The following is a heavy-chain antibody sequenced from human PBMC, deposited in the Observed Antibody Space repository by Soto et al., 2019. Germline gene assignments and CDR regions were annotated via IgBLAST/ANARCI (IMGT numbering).Heavy chain of an antibody. V-gene: IGHV3-30-3*01. CDR3: ARPLATDYGDYERLWRVYYCYGMDV. D-gene: IGHD4-17*01. J-gene: IGHJ6*02. Sequence: PGGSLRLSCAASGFTFSSYAMHWVRQAPGKGLEWVAVISYDGSNKYYADSVKGRFTISRDNSKNTLYLQMNSLRAEDTAVYYCARPLATDYGDYERLWRVYYCYGMDVWGQGTTVTVSS. CDR2: ISYDGSNK. CDR1: GFTFSSYA.